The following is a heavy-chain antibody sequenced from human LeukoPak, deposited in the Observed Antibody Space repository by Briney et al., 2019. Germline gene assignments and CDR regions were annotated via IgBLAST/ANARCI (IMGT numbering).Heavy chain of an antibody. CDR3: ARSPFMVRGAYNWFDP. CDR1: GGSVSSGSYY. CDR2: IYYSGGT. Sequence: PSETLSLTCTVSGGSVSSGSYYWNWIRQPPGKGLEWIGYIYYSGGTNYKSSLKSRVTISVDTSKNQFSLKLSSVTAADTAVYYCARSPFMVRGAYNWFDPWGQGTLVTVSS. D-gene: IGHD3-10*01. J-gene: IGHJ5*02. V-gene: IGHV4-61*01.